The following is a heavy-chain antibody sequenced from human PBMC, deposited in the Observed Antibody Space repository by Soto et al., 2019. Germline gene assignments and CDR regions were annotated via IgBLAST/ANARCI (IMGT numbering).Heavy chain of an antibody. J-gene: IGHJ4*02. CDR1: GFTFSSYA. V-gene: IGHV3-74*02. Sequence: EVQLLESGGGLVQPGGSLRLSCAASGFTFSSYAMSWVRQAPGKGLEWVSRINPGGSITAYADSVKGRFTISRDNAKNTLYLQMNSLRGDDTAVYYCARVPTGKYGVWNYWGQGTLVTVSS. D-gene: IGHD2-8*01. CDR3: ARVPTGKYGVWNY. CDR2: INPGGSIT.